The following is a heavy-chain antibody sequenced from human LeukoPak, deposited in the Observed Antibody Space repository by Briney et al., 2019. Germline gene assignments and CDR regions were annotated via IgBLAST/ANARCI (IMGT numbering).Heavy chain of an antibody. CDR2: IYYSGST. CDR1: GGSISSSSYY. CDR3: ARVDTAVIGYYFDY. Sequence: PSETLSLTCTVSGGSISSSSYYWGWIRQPSGKGLEWIGSIYYSGSTYYNPSLKSRVTISVDTSKNQFSLKLSSVTAADTAVYYCARVDTAVIGYYFDYWGQGTLVTVSS. J-gene: IGHJ4*02. V-gene: IGHV4-39*07. D-gene: IGHD5-18*01.